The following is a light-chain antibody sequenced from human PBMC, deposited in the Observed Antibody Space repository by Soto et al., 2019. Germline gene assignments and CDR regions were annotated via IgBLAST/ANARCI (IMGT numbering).Light chain of an antibody. J-gene: IGLJ3*02. CDR2: VNGDGSH. CDR3: QAWGTGSWI. CDR1: SGHTSYS. Sequence: QPVLTQSPSVSASLGAAVKISCTLNSGHTSYSIAWHQKQPDKGPRCLMRVNGDGSHTRVDGIPDRFSSSGSGPERFLTISSLPSEDEGHYYCQAWGTGSWIFGGGTKLTVL. V-gene: IGLV4-69*01.